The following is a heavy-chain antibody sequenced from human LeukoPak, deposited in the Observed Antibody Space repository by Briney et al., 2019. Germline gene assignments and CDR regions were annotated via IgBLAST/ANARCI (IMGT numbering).Heavy chain of an antibody. CDR3: ARDRAALKVGATDY. CDR2: VTSSSSYI. D-gene: IGHD1-26*01. CDR1: GLTFSSYS. V-gene: IGHV3-21*01. Sequence: GGSLTLSCAASGLTFSSYSMNWLRQAPGRGLEGVSSVTSSSSYIYYADSVKGRFTISRDNAKNSLYLQMNSLRAEDTAVYYCARDRAALKVGATDYWGQGTLVTVSS. J-gene: IGHJ4*02.